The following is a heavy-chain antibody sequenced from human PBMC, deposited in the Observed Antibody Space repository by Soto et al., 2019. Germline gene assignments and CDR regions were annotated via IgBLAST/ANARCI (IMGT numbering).Heavy chain of an antibody. CDR1: GGSITSSNW. V-gene: IGHV4-4*02. CDR3: ARDRGIAAAGS. Sequence: PSETLSLTCAVSGGSITSSNWLSWVRQPPGKGLEWIGEIYHSGTTNYNPSLKSRVTISVDKSKNQFSLKLTSVTAADTAVYYCARDRGIAAAGSWGQGILVTVSS. J-gene: IGHJ5*02. D-gene: IGHD6-13*01. CDR2: IYHSGTT.